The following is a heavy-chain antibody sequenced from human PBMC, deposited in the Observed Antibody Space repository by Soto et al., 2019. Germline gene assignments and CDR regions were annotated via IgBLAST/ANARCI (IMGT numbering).Heavy chain of an antibody. J-gene: IGHJ4*02. Sequence: SETLSLTCTVSGGSISSGYWSWIRQPPGKGLEWIGYFHDSGFTNYNTSLRRRVTISVDTSNNQLSLKLTSVNAAATAVYDCAKESIGGWVLHWGQGTLVTVSS. D-gene: IGHD6-19*01. CDR2: FHDSGFT. CDR3: AKESIGGWVLH. CDR1: GGSISSGY. V-gene: IGHV4-59*01.